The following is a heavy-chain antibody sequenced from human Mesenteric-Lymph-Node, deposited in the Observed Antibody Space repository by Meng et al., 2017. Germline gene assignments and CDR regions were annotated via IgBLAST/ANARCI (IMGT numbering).Heavy chain of an antibody. Sequence: GESLKISCKGSGYSFTSYWIGWVRQMPGKGLEWMGIIYPGDSDTRYSPSFQGQVTISADKSISTAYLQWGSLKASDTAMYYCARQYYDFWSGSLFDIWGQGTMVTVSS. D-gene: IGHD3-3*01. CDR1: GYSFTSYW. CDR2: IYPGDSDT. V-gene: IGHV5-51*01. J-gene: IGHJ3*02. CDR3: ARQYYDFWSGSLFDI.